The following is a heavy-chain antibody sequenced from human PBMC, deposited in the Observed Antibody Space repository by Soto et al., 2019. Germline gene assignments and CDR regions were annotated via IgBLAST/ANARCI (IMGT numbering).Heavy chain of an antibody. D-gene: IGHD3-22*01. J-gene: IGHJ3*02. CDR1: GFTFSSYS. Sequence: GGSLRLSCAASGFTFSSYSMNWVRQAPGKGLEWVSSISSSSSYIYYADSVKGRFTISRDNAKNSLYLQMNSLRAEDTAVYYCARVTDYYDSREAFDIWGQGTMVTVS. CDR2: ISSSSSYI. V-gene: IGHV3-21*01. CDR3: ARVTDYYDSREAFDI.